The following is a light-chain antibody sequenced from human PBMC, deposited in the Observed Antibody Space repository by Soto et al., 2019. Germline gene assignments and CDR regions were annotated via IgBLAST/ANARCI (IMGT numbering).Light chain of an antibody. CDR2: GAS. CDR3: QQYGNSPIT. CDR1: PSVTNNY. J-gene: IGKJ5*01. Sequence: DIVWTQSPGPLSLSPGERATLSCRASPSVTNNYLAWYQQKPGQAPRLLIDGASSRATGVPDRFSGTGSGTDFTLTISRLEPEDFAVFYCQQYGNSPITFGQGTRLEIK. V-gene: IGKV3-20*01.